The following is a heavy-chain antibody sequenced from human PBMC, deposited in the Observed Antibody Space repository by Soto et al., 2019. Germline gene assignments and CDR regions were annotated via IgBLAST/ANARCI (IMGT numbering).Heavy chain of an antibody. CDR3: ARIGYCSGVRCLPLDY. D-gene: IGHD2-15*01. CDR2: IYYRGST. CDR1: GGSISSYY. V-gene: IGHV4-59*01. Sequence: SETLSLTCTVSGGSISSYYWSWIRQPPGKGLERIGYIYYRGSTNYNPSLKSRVTISVDTSKNQFSLRLSSVTAADTAIYYCARIGYCSGVRCLPLDYWGQGTLVTVSS. J-gene: IGHJ4*02.